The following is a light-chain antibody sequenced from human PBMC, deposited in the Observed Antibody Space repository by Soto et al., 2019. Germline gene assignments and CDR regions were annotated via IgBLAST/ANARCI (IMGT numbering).Light chain of an antibody. CDR1: SSDVGRYNL. Sequence: QSVLTQPASVSGSPGQSITISCTGTSSDVGRYNLVSWYQQHPGKAPKLMIYEGSKRPSGVSNRFSGSKSGNTASLTISGLQAEDEADYYCCSYAGSSTSLGGGTKLTVL. J-gene: IGLJ2*01. CDR3: CSYAGSSTS. V-gene: IGLV2-23*01. CDR2: EGS.